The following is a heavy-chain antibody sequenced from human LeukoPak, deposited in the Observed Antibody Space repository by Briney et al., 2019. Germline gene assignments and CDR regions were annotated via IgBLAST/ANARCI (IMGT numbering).Heavy chain of an antibody. CDR1: GFTFSSYS. V-gene: IGHV3-21*01. D-gene: IGHD4-17*01. CDR3: AKGGASVTRYVDY. J-gene: IGHJ4*02. Sequence: GGSLRLSCAASGFTFSSYSMNWVRQAPGEGLEWVSSISSSSSYIYYADSVKGRFTISRDNAKNSLYLQMNSLRAEDTAVYYCAKGGASVTRYVDYWGQGTLVTVSS. CDR2: ISSSSSYI.